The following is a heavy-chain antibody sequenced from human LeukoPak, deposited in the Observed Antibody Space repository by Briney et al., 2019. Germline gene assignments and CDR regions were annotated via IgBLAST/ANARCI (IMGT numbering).Heavy chain of an antibody. CDR2: MNPKSSNT. D-gene: IGHD3-22*01. V-gene: IGHV1-8*01. J-gene: IGHJ5*02. CDR3: ARVYYDSSGYLGTRRFDP. Sequence: ASVKDSCKASGYTFTSYDINWVRQATGQGLEWMGWMNPKSSNTGYAQKFQGRVTMTRNTSISTAYMEMSSLRSEDTAVYYCARVYYDSSGYLGTRRFDPWGQGTLVTVSS. CDR1: GYTFTSYD.